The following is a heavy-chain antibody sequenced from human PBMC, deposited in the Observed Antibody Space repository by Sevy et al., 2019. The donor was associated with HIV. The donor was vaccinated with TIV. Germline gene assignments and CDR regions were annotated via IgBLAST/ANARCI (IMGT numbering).Heavy chain of an antibody. D-gene: IGHD6-13*01. CDR2: ISNSGSII. J-gene: IGHJ1*01. CDR3: AREDGSRQYFQY. CDR1: GFTFSSYE. V-gene: IGHV3-48*03. Sequence: GGSLRLSCVISGFTFSSYEMNWVRQAPGKGLEWVSHISNSGSIIYYEDSVKGRFTISRDNAKNSLYPQMNSLRAEDTAVYYCAREDGSRQYFQYWGQGTLVTVSS.